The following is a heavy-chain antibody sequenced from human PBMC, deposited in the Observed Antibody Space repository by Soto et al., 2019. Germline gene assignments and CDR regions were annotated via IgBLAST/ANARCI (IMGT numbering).Heavy chain of an antibody. Sequence: EVQLVESGGGLVQPGGSLKLSCAASGFSFSDAAIHWVRQAPGKGLEWVARIRSRPSGYATGYASSVKGRFTIFRDDSKNTAYLQMNRLKAEDAALYFWTRVSETPFEHWGQGTLVTVAS. V-gene: IGHV3-73*02. D-gene: IGHD2-15*01. CDR2: IRSRPSGYAT. CDR3: TRVSETPFEH. J-gene: IGHJ4*02. CDR1: GFSFSDAA.